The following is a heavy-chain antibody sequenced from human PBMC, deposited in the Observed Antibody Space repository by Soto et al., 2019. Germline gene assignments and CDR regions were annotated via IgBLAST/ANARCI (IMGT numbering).Heavy chain of an antibody. CDR2: IIPILGIA. CDR1: GGTFSSYT. J-gene: IGHJ4*02. CDR3: AREAVAGYYFDY. V-gene: IGHV1-69*08. Sequence: QVQLVQSGAEVEKPGSSVKVSCKASGGTFSSYTISWVRQAPGQGLEWMGRIIPILGIANYAQKFQGRVTITADKSTSTAYMELSSLRSEDTAVYYCAREAVAGYYFDYWGQGTLVTVSS. D-gene: IGHD6-19*01.